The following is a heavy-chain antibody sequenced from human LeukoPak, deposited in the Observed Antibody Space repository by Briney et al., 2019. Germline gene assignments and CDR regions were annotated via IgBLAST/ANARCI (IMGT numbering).Heavy chain of an antibody. Sequence: PSETLSLTCTVSGGSISSGSYYWSWIRQPAGKGLEWIGRIYTSGSTNYNPSLKSRVTISVDTSKNQFSLKLSSVTPEDTAVYYCARRMQWELGLGYFDYWGQGTLVTVSS. CDR2: IYTSGST. V-gene: IGHV4-61*02. CDR3: ARRMQWELGLGYFDY. D-gene: IGHD1-26*01. CDR1: GGSISSGSYY. J-gene: IGHJ4*02.